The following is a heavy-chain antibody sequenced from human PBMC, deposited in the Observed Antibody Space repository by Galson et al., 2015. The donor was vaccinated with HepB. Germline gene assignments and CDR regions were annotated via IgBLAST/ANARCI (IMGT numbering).Heavy chain of an antibody. J-gene: IGHJ3*02. Sequence: SLRLSCAASGFTVSRIYMSWVRQAPGKGLEWVSVIYSGGTTYYADSVKGRFTISRHNSKNTLYLQMNSLRAEDTAVYYCARDYYGSGSYPYDAFDIWGQGTMVTVSS. V-gene: IGHV3-53*04. CDR1: GFTVSRIY. CDR2: IYSGGTT. CDR3: ARDYYGSGSYPYDAFDI. D-gene: IGHD3-10*01.